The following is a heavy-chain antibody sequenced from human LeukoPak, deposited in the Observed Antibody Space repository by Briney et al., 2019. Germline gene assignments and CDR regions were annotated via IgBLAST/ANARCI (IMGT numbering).Heavy chain of an antibody. Sequence: ASVKVSCKASGYIFSNYYIHWVRQAPGQGLEWMGEISPSGSTSYAQEFQGRVTMTRDASTSTAYMELSSLCSEDTAVYYCAREGGTYKFLDYWGQGTLVTVSS. J-gene: IGHJ4*02. CDR2: ISPSGST. CDR3: AREGGTYKFLDY. V-gene: IGHV1-46*01. D-gene: IGHD1-26*01. CDR1: GYIFSNYY.